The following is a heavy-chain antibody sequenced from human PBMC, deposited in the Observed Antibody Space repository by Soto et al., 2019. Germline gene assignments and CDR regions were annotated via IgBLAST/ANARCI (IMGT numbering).Heavy chain of an antibody. CDR3: SRAPGNTGYANRGRCDP. V-gene: IGHV1-69*06. J-gene: IGHJ5*02. CDR1: GGALRRNA. Sequence: QVQLVQSGAEVKKPGSSVRVSCKASGGALRRNAITWVRQAPGQGLEWMGEIIPIFGTTTYAQKFQGRVTISVDKSTNTTYMDLSSLRSEDTAVYYCSRAPGNTGYANRGRCDPVGPGSLVTVTS. CDR2: IIPIFGTT. D-gene: IGHD5-12*01.